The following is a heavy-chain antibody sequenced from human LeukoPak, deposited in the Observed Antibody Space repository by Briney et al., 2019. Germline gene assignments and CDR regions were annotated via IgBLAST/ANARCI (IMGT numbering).Heavy chain of an antibody. Sequence: GGSLRLSCAVSGFTFSNFWMTWVRQVPGKGLQWVANIKPDGTEEYYVDSVKGRFTISRDNAKNSLYLQMNSLRVEDTAVYYCARDRGGLPYWSQGTLVTVSS. CDR2: IKPDGTEE. V-gene: IGHV3-7*04. D-gene: IGHD5-18*01. J-gene: IGHJ4*02. CDR1: GFTFSNFW. CDR3: ARDRGGLPY.